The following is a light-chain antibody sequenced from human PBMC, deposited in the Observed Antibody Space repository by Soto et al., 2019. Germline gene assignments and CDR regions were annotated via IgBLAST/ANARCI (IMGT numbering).Light chain of an antibody. CDR3: QQYGSSGT. CDR1: QTVRNNY. J-gene: IGKJ1*01. V-gene: IGKV3-20*01. CDR2: DAS. Sequence: EFVLTQSPSTLSLSPGRRSTLACRASQTVRNNYLAWYQQKPGQAPRLLIYDASSRATGIPDRFSGSGSGTDFTLTISRLEPEDFAVYYCQQYGSSGTFGQGTKVDIK.